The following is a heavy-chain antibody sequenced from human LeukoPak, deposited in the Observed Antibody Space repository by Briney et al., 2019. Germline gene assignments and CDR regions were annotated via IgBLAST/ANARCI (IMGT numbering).Heavy chain of an antibody. V-gene: IGHV4-34*01. D-gene: IGHD3-22*01. Sequence: SETLSLTCTVSGGSISSYYWSWIRQPAGKGLEWIGEFNHSGSTNYNPSLKSRVTISVDTSKNQFSLKVTSVTAADTAVYYCARGRENLGGYYVLLDYWGQGALVTVSS. CDR2: FNHSGST. CDR1: GGSISSYY. J-gene: IGHJ4*02. CDR3: ARGRENLGGYYVLLDY.